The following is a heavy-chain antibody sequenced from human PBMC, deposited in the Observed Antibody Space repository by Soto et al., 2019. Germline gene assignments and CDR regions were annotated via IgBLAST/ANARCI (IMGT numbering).Heavy chain of an antibody. D-gene: IGHD3-22*01. V-gene: IGHV1-8*01. Sequence: QVQLVQSGAEVKKPGASVKVSCKASGYTFTSYDIHWVRQATGQGLEWIGWMNPNSDNTGYEQKFQGRVTMTTSTSISTAYMEVSSLRSADTAVYYCARGYYDSSGFYPFDYWGQGTLVTVSS. J-gene: IGHJ4*02. CDR1: GYTFTSYD. CDR3: ARGYYDSSGFYPFDY. CDR2: MNPNSDNT.